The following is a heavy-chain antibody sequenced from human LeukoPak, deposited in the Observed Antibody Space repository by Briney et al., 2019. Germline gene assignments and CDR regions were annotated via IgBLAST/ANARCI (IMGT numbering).Heavy chain of an antibody. J-gene: IGHJ5*02. Sequence: PSETLSLTCAVYGGSFSGYYWSWIRQPPGKGLEWIGEINHSGSTNYNPSLKSRVTISVDTPKNQFSLKLSSVTAADTAVYYCARGHGGRNWFDPWGQGTLVTVSS. V-gene: IGHV4-34*01. CDR2: INHSGST. CDR1: GGSFSGYY. D-gene: IGHD3-3*01. CDR3: ARGHGGRNWFDP.